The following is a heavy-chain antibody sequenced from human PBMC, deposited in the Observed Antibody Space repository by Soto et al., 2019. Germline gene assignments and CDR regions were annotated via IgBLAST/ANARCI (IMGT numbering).Heavy chain of an antibody. CDR3: ARRREWEPLDD. CDR2: IYYSGST. CDR1: GGSISSYY. Sequence: QVHLQESGTGLVKPSETLSLTCSVSGGSISSYYWSWIRQPPGKGLEWIGYIYYSGSTNYNTSLKSRVTISVDTAKTQFSLKRSCGTAADTAVYYCARRREWEPLDDWGQGTLVTVSS. V-gene: IGHV4-59*01. J-gene: IGHJ4*02. D-gene: IGHD1-26*01.